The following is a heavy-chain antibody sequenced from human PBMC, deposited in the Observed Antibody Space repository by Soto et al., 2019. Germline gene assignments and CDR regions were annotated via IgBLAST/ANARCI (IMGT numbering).Heavy chain of an antibody. V-gene: IGHV1-18*01. Sequence: QVQLVQSGAEVKKPGASVKVSCKASGYTFTSYGITWVRQAPGQGLEWMGWISADNGNTNYAQKLPGRXTXTXXTSTSTAYMELRSLRSDDTAVYYCARDRGSYALDYWGQGTLVTVSS. CDR3: ARDRGSYALDY. CDR2: ISADNGNT. J-gene: IGHJ4*02. D-gene: IGHD3-16*01. CDR1: GYTFTSYG.